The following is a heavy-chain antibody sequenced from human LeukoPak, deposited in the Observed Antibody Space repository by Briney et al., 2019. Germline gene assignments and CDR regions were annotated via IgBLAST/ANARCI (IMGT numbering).Heavy chain of an antibody. D-gene: IGHD2-15*01. CDR3: ARDAASGYCSGGSCYSGHFQH. V-gene: IGHV1-2*04. J-gene: IGHJ1*01. Sequence: ASVKVSCKASGYTFTAYYMHWLRQAPGQGLEWMGWINPNSGGTNYAQNFQGWVTMTRDTTISTAYMELSRLTSGDTAVYYCARDAASGYCSGGSCYSGHFQHWGQGAMVTVSS. CDR2: INPNSGGT. CDR1: GYTFTAYY.